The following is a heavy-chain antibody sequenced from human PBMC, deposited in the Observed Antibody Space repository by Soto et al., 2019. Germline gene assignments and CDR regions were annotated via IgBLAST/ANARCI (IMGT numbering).Heavy chain of an antibody. CDR1: GPSMSCNY. CDR3: ASYRGALYFES. CDR2: VFYGGT. D-gene: IGHD3-16*01. Sequence: LGTPSPTCSFSGPSMSCNYWGLVRQSPDKGLEWLGYVFYGGTDYNPSLGGRVSMSVETSKSQFSLKLTSVTVADTAVYYCASYRGALYFESWGPGILVTVSS. J-gene: IGHJ4*02. V-gene: IGHV4-59*01.